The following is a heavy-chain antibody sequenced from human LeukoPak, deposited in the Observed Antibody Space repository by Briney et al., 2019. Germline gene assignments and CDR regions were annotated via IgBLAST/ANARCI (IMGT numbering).Heavy chain of an antibody. D-gene: IGHD6-19*01. CDR2: INPSGGST. V-gene: IGHV1-46*01. Sequence: GASVKVSCKASGYTFTSYYMHWVRQAPGQGLEWMGIINPSGGSTSYAQKFQGRVTMTRDMSTSTVYMEMSSLRSEDTAVYYCAREIAVAGTWFDYWGQGTLVTVSS. J-gene: IGHJ4*02. CDR1: GYTFTSYY. CDR3: AREIAVAGTWFDY.